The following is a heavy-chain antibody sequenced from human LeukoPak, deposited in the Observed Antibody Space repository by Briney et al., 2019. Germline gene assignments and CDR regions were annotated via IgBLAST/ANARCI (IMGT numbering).Heavy chain of an antibody. J-gene: IGHJ5*02. CDR1: GFTFSSYG. D-gene: IGHD2-15*01. CDR2: IRYDGSNK. Sequence: GGSLRLSCPASGFTFSSYGMHWVRQAPGTGLEGVAFIRYDGSNKYYADSVKGRFTISRDNSKNTLYLQMNSLRAEDTAVYYCAKRGGYCSGGSCYCWFDPWGQGTLVTVSS. V-gene: IGHV3-30*02. CDR3: AKRGGYCSGGSCYCWFDP.